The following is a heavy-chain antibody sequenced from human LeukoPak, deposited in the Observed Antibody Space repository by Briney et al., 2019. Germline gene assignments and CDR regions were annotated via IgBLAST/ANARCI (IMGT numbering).Heavy chain of an antibody. CDR3: AKDVSWNWFDP. Sequence: GGSLRLSCAASGFTFSTYAMHWVRQAPGKGLEWVAVISYDGSNKYYADSVKGRFTISRDNSKNTLYLQMNILRAEDTAVYYCAKDVSWNWFDPWGQGTLVTVSS. V-gene: IGHV3-30*18. CDR2: ISYDGSNK. CDR1: GFTFSTYA. J-gene: IGHJ5*02.